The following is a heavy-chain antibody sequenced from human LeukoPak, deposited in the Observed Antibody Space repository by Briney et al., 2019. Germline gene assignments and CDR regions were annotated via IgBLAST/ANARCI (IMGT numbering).Heavy chain of an antibody. J-gene: IGHJ4*02. V-gene: IGHV3-33*01. CDR1: GFTFSSYG. CDR3: AREGYSGYVRLYYFDY. CDR2: IWYDGSNK. D-gene: IGHD5-12*01. Sequence: PGGSLRLSCAASGFTFSSYGMHWVRQAPGKGLEWMAVIWYDGSNKYYADSVKGRFTISRDNSKNTLYLQMNSLRAEDTAVYYCAREGYSGYVRLYYFDYWGQGTLVTVSS.